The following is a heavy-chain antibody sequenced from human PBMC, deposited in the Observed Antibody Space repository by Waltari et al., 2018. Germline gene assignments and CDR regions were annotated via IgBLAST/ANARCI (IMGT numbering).Heavy chain of an antibody. J-gene: IGHJ4*02. CDR3: AKFSFRGRGDY. D-gene: IGHD3-10*01. CDR2: ISGSGGST. V-gene: IGHV3-23*01. CDR1: GFTFSSYA. Sequence: EVQLLEAGGGVVQPGGSLRLSCAASGFTFSSYAMSWVRPAPGKGLEWVSAISGSGGSTYYADSVKGRFTISRDNSKNTLYLQMNSLRAEDTAVYYCAKFSFRGRGDYWGQGTLVTVSS.